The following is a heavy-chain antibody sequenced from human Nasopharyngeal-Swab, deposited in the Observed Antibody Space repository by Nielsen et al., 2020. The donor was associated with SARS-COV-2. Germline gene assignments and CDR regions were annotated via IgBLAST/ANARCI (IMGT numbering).Heavy chain of an antibody. CDR3: ARGRGSSPSTVYYYYMDV. CDR2: INHSGST. Sequence: RQAPGKGLEWLGEINHSGSTNYNPSLKSRDTISVDTSKNQFSLKLSSVTAADTAVYYCARGRGSSPSTVYYYYMDVWGKGTTVTVSS. J-gene: IGHJ6*03. V-gene: IGHV4-34*01. D-gene: IGHD6-6*01.